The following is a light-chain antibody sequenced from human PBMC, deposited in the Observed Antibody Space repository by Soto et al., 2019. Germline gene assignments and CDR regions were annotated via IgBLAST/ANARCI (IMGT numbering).Light chain of an antibody. CDR2: DAS. V-gene: IGKV3-11*01. CDR3: QQRSNWP. CDR1: QSVSSY. J-gene: IGKJ5*01. Sequence: EIVLTQSPATLSLSPGERATLSCSASQSVSSYLAWYQQKPGQAPRLLIYDASNRATGIPARFSGSGSWTDFTLTISSLEPEDFAVYYCQQRSNWPFDQGTRLEIK.